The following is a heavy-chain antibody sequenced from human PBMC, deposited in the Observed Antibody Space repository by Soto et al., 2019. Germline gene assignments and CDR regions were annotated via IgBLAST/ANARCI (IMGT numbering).Heavy chain of an antibody. J-gene: IGHJ4*02. CDR1: GFSLSNARMG. D-gene: IGHD6-19*01. V-gene: IGHV2-26*01. CDR3: APISGSGWYPGLVGDY. Sequence: QVTLKESGPVLVKPTETLTLTCTVSGFSLSNARMGVSWIRQPPGKALEWLAHIFSNDEKSYSTSLKSRLTISNDTSKPQVVLTMTNSDPVDTATYHLAPISGSGWYPGLVGDYWGQGTLVTVSS. CDR2: IFSNDEK.